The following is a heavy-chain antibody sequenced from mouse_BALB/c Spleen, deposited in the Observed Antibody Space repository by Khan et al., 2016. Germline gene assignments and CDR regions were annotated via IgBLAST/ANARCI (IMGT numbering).Heavy chain of an antibody. CDR2: IHTSTGEP. CDR3: ARTARATFVY. CDR1: GYTFTNYG. J-gene: IGHJ3*01. V-gene: IGHV9-3*02. Sequence: QIQLVQSGPELKTPGETVKISCKASGYTFTNYGMNWVKQAPGKGLKWMGWIHTSTGEPTYAEEFKGRIAFSLETSANTAYLQIHNLKSEDTATYFCARTARATFVYCGQGTLVTVSA. D-gene: IGHD3-1*01.